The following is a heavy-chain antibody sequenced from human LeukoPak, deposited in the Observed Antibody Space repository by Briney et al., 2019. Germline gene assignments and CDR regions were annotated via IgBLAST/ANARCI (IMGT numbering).Heavy chain of an antibody. J-gene: IGHJ4*02. D-gene: IGHD6-13*01. Sequence: PSGTLSLTCDVSGGSISTTNWWTWVRQPPGGGLEWIGEVHLNGRTHYSPSLESRVTMSVDMSENHISLQLTSVTAADTAVYYCARLNVLSSSPLHHFDHWGQGTLVTVSS. CDR2: VHLNGRT. V-gene: IGHV4-4*02. CDR3: ARLNVLSSSPLHHFDH. CDR1: GGSISTTNW.